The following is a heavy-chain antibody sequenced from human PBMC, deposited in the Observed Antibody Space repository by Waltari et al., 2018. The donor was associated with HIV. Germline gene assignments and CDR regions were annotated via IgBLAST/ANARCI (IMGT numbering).Heavy chain of an antibody. CDR2: IYPGDSEA. Sequence: EEKLVQSGAEVKEPGESLKISCKSLGNNFAGYWVGWVRQMPGKGLEWMGGIYPGDSEAVYSPSFQGRVIMSTDSSISTVYLQWSSLRASDTAMYYCARRKGDYRTAFDIWGQGTMVTASS. D-gene: IGHD4-17*01. V-gene: IGHV5-51*01. J-gene: IGHJ3*02. CDR3: ARRKGDYRTAFDI. CDR1: GNNFAGYW.